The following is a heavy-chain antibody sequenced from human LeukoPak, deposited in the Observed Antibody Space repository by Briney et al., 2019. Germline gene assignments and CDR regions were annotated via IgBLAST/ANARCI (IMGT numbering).Heavy chain of an antibody. CDR1: GFTFSNYA. Sequence: PGGSLRLSCAASGFTFSNYAMSWVRQAPGKGLEWVSAFSGSGGSTYYADSVKGRFTISRDNSKNTLYLQMNSLRAEDTAVYYCAKDVGYCSSTTCYKPFGYWGQGTLVTVSS. CDR2: FSGSGGST. D-gene: IGHD2-2*02. V-gene: IGHV3-23*01. J-gene: IGHJ4*02. CDR3: AKDVGYCSSTTCYKPFGY.